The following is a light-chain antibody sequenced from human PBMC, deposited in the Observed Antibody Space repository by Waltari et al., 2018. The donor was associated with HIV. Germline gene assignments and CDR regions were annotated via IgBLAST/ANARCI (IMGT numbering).Light chain of an antibody. CDR2: DVS. CDR1: SSDVGSYNY. V-gene: IGLV2-23*02. CDR3: CSYAGSNTYL. Sequence: QSALTQPASVSGFPGQSITISCTGSSSDVGSYNYVSWYQQHPGNAPNLLIYDVSKRPSGVSNRFSGSKFGNTASLTISGLQAEDEADYYCCSYAGSNTYLFGTGTEVTVL. J-gene: IGLJ1*01.